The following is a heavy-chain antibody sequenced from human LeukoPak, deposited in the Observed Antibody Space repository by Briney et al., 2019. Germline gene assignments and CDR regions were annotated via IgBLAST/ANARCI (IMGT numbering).Heavy chain of an antibody. J-gene: IGHJ4*02. D-gene: IGHD3-22*01. CDR3: SRYYYDSSGYEPFDY. CDR2: IRSKAYGGTT. V-gene: IGHV3-49*03. CDR1: GFTFGDYA. Sequence: GGSLRLSCTASGFTFGDYAMSWFRQAPGKRLEWVGFIRSKAYGGTTEYAASVKGRFTISRDDSKSIAYLQMNSLKTEDTAVYYCSRYYYDSSGYEPFDYWGQGTLVTVSS.